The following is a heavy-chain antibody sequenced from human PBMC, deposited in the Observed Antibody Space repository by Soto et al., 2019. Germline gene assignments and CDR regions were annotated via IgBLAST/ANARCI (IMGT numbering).Heavy chain of an antibody. CDR2: ISPNNGNT. Sequence: ASVKVSCKASGGAFSSYAISWVRQAPGQGLEWMGWISPNNGNTNYAQKFQGRVTMTTDKSTSTAYMEVRSLRSDDTAVYYCARDAAAGLNDYWGQGTLVTVSS. CDR1: GGAFSSYA. V-gene: IGHV1-18*01. D-gene: IGHD6-13*01. CDR3: ARDAAAGLNDY. J-gene: IGHJ4*02.